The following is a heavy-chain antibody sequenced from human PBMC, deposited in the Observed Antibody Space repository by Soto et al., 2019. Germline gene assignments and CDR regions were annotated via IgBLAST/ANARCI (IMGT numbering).Heavy chain of an antibody. CDR1: GGSFSGYQ. V-gene: IGHV4-34*01. CDR2: INDSGYI. Sequence: QVQLQQWGAGLLKPSETLSLTCAVYGGSFSGYQWSWIRQTPGKGLEWIGVINDSGYINYNPSLKSRVTILGDSPKKQISLRVSSVTAADTAVYYCARGLILWFGELSRRGGYYYYMDVWGKGTTVTVSS. J-gene: IGHJ6*03. D-gene: IGHD3-10*01. CDR3: ARGLILWFGELSRRGGYYYYMDV.